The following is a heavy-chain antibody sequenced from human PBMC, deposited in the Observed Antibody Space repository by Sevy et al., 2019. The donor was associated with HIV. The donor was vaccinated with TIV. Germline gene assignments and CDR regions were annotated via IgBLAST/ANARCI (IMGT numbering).Heavy chain of an antibody. J-gene: IGHJ4*02. CDR2: IKQDQSEK. Sequence: GGSLRLSCETSGFIFTDYWMGWVRQIPGKGLEWVATIKQDQSEKYYVDSVKGRFAISRDSAKKSVSLQMNGLRAEDTALYFCAREVGGFNWRPYYFDSWGQRTLVTVSS. D-gene: IGHD3-3*01. V-gene: IGHV3-7*01. CDR1: GFIFTDYW. CDR3: AREVGGFNWRPYYFDS.